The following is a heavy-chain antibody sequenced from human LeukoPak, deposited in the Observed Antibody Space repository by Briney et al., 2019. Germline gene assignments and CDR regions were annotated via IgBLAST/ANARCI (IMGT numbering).Heavy chain of an antibody. Sequence: SETLSLTCSVSGYSISSAYYWGWIRQPPGKGLEWIGTMYHSGSTNYNPSLKSRVTISVDTSKNQFSLKLSSVTAADTAVYYCARHRLDCSSPSCYPYYFDYWGQGTLVTVSS. V-gene: IGHV4-38-2*02. CDR1: GYSISSAYY. CDR3: ARHRLDCSSPSCYPYYFDY. CDR2: MYHSGST. D-gene: IGHD2-2*01. J-gene: IGHJ4*02.